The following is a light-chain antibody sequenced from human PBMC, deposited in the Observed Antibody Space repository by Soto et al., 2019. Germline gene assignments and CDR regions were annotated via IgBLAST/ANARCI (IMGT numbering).Light chain of an antibody. CDR3: CSYAGSSTFLYV. Sequence: QSALTQPASVSGSPGQSITISCTGTSSDVGSYNLVSWYQQHPGKAPKRMIYEGSKRPSGVSNSFSGSKSGNTASLTISGLQAEDEADYYCCSYAGSSTFLYVFGTGTKVTVL. J-gene: IGLJ1*01. V-gene: IGLV2-23*03. CDR2: EGS. CDR1: SSDVGSYNL.